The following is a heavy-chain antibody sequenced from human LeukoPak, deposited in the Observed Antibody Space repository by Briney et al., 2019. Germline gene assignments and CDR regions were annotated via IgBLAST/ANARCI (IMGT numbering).Heavy chain of an antibody. D-gene: IGHD6-13*01. CDR3: ARGRPAAGQSFFDY. Sequence: GGSLRLSCAVSGFTFSNYWMSWVRQAPGKGLEWVASIKQGGSGTYYVDSVKGRFTISRDNAKNSLYLQMNSLRAEDAAVYYCARGRPAAGQSFFDYWGQGTLVTVSS. CDR1: GFTFSNYW. V-gene: IGHV3-7*01. CDR2: IKQGGSGT. J-gene: IGHJ4*02.